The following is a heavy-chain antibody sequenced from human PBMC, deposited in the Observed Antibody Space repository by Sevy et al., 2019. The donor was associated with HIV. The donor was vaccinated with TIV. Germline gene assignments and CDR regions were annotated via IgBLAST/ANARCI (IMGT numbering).Heavy chain of an antibody. CDR1: GFTFGSYA. J-gene: IGHJ3*01. CDR2: ISYDGSRK. V-gene: IGHV3-30-3*01. Sequence: GGSLRLSCAASGFTFGSYAMHWVRQAPGKGLEWLAFISYDGSRKYYADSGKGRFTISRDNSKNTLFMQVNSLSAEDTALYYCARERDRQALNVWGQGTMVTVSS. CDR3: ARERDRQALNV.